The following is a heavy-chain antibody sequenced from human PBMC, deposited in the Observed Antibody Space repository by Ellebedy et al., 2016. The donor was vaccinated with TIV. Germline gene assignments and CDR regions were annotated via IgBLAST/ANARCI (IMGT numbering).Heavy chain of an antibody. V-gene: IGHV1-69*13. CDR1: GGTFSSYA. CDR3: ARAPENDGEKLIDCGGDCYYYYGMDV. D-gene: IGHD2-21*02. Sequence: AASVKVSCKASGGTFSSYAISWVRQAPGQGLEWMGGIIPIFGTANYAQKFQGRVTITADESTSTAYMELSSLRSEDTAVYYCARAPENDGEKLIDCGGDCYYYYGMDVWGQGTTVTVSS. J-gene: IGHJ6*02. CDR2: IIPIFGTA.